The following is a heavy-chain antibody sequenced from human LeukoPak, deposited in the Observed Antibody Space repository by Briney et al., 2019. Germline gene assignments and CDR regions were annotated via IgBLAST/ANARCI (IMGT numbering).Heavy chain of an antibody. V-gene: IGHV3-66*01. D-gene: IGHD5-12*01. J-gene: IGHJ4*02. CDR3: ARDPPGYSGYGFRGYFDY. Sequence: GGSLRLSCAASGFTVSSNYMSWVRQAPGKGLEWVSVIYSGGSTYYADSVKGRFTISRDNSKNTLYLQMNSLRAEDTAVYYCARDPPGYSGYGFRGYFDYWGQGTLVTVSS. CDR1: GFTVSSNY. CDR2: IYSGGST.